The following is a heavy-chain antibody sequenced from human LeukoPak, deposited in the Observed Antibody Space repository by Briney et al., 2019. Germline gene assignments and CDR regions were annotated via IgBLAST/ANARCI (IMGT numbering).Heavy chain of an antibody. J-gene: IGHJ4*02. CDR3: ARDVQYSWDFDY. CDR1: GFTFSSYA. D-gene: IGHD5-18*01. Sequence: GGSLRLSCAASGFTFSSYAMHWVRQAPGKGLEWVAVISYDGSNKYYADSVKGRFTISRDNSKNTLYLQMNSPRAEDTAVYYCARDVQYSWDFDYWGQGTLVTVSS. CDR2: ISYDGSNK. V-gene: IGHV3-30*04.